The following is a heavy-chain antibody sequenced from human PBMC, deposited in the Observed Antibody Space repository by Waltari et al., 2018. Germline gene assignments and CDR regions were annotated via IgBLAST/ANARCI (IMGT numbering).Heavy chain of an antibody. V-gene: IGHV4-34*01. D-gene: IGHD2-15*01. CDR3: ARLVVVVVAATHFDY. Sequence: QVQLQQWGAGLLKPSETLSLTCAVYGGSFSGYYWSWIRQPPGKGLEWIGEINHRGSTNYNPSLKSRVTISVDTSKNQFSLKLSSVTAADTAVYYCARLVVVVVAATHFDYWGQGTLVTVSS. CDR1: GGSFSGYY. J-gene: IGHJ4*02. CDR2: INHRGST.